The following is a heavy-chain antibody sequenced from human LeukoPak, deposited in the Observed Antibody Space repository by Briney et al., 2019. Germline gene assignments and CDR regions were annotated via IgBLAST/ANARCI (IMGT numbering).Heavy chain of an antibody. CDR3: ARLWSGGWYFDY. D-gene: IGHD6-19*01. J-gene: IGHJ4*02. Sequence: GGSLRLSCAASGFTFSNFGMHWVRQAPGKGLEWVAVIYYDGSNKYYADSVKGRFTISRDNSRNTLDLQMNSLRAEDTAVYYCARLWSGGWYFDYWGQGTLVTVSS. CDR2: IYYDGSNK. CDR1: GFTFSNFG. V-gene: IGHV3-33*01.